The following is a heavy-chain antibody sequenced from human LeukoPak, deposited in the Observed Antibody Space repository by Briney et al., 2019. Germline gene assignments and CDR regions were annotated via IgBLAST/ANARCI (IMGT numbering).Heavy chain of an antibody. CDR1: GGSISSYY. CDR3: ARRGSSWYYFDY. J-gene: IGHJ4*02. Sequence: SETLSLTCTVSGGSISSYYWSWIRQPPGKGLEWIGYIYYSGSTNFNPSLKSRVTISVDTSKNQFSLKLSSVTAADTAVYYCARRGSSWYYFDYWGQGTLVTVSS. CDR2: IYYSGST. V-gene: IGHV4-59*08. D-gene: IGHD6-13*01.